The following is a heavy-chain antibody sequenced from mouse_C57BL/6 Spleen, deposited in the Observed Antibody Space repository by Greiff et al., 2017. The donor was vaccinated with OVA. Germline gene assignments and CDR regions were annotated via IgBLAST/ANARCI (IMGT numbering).Heavy chain of an antibody. Sequence: EVQLVESGGGLVKPGGSLKLSCAASGFTFSSYAMSWVRQTPEKRLEWVATISDGGSYTYYPDNVKGRFTISRDNAKNNLYLQMSHLKSEDTAMYYCAREDVRYFDVWGTGTTVTVSS. CDR1: GFTFSSYA. CDR3: AREDVRYFDV. J-gene: IGHJ1*03. CDR2: ISDGGSYT. V-gene: IGHV5-4*01.